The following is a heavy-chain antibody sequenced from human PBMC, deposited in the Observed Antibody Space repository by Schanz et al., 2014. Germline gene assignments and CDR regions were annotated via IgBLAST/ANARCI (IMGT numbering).Heavy chain of an antibody. Sequence: EVQLVASGGGLVKPGGSLRLSCAASGFTFSSYSMNWVRQAPGKGLEWVSSISSSSSYIYYADSVKGRFTISRDNAKNSLYLQMNSLRAEDTAVYYCAREEGWGIAAAGPNHYCYGMDAWGQGTTVTVSS. CDR3: AREEGWGIAAAGPNHYCYGMDA. CDR1: GFTFSSYS. CDR2: ISSSSSYI. D-gene: IGHD6-13*01. J-gene: IGHJ6*02. V-gene: IGHV3-21*01.